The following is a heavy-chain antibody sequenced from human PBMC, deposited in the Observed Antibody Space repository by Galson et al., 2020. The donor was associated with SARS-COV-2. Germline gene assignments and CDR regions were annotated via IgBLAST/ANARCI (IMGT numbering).Heavy chain of an antibody. CDR3: ARVAYSDVLTGYSKHWYFDL. Sequence: GGSLRLSCAASQFTFRSYEMHWVRQPPGKGLEGVSYISSSGRTIYYPDSLKGRFTSSRDNAQNSLYLQMNSLRAEDTAVYYCARVAYSDVLTGYSKHWYFDLWGRGTLVTVSS. CDR1: QFTFRSYE. CDR2: ISSSGRTI. J-gene: IGHJ2*01. V-gene: IGHV3-48*03. D-gene: IGHD3-9*01.